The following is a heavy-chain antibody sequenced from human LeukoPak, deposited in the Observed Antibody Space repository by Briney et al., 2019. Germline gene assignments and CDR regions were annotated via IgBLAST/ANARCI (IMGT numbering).Heavy chain of an antibody. CDR3: ATSGGYCSSTSCHPADYYYYMDV. Sequence: PSETLSLTCTVSGGSISSYYWSWIRQPPGKGLEWIGYIYTSGSTNYNPSLKSRVTISVDTSKNQFSLKLSSVTAADTAVYYYATSGGYCSSTSCHPADYYYYMDVWGKGTTVTVSS. CDR2: IYTSGST. CDR1: GGSISSYY. V-gene: IGHV4-4*09. J-gene: IGHJ6*03. D-gene: IGHD2-2*03.